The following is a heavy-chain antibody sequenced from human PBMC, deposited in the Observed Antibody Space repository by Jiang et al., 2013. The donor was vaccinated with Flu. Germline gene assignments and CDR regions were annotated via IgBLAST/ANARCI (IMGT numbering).Heavy chain of an antibody. J-gene: IGHJ3*02. D-gene: IGHD3-22*01. CDR3: ARSDYYDSSAYRAFDI. Sequence: TSYAQKFQGRVTMTRDTSISTAYMELSRLRSDDTAVYYCARSDYYDSSAYRAFDIWGQGTMVTVSS. V-gene: IGHV1-2*02. CDR2: T.